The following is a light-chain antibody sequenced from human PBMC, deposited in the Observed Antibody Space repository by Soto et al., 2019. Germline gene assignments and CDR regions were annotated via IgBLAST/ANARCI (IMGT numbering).Light chain of an antibody. J-gene: IGKJ4*01. Sequence: MTQSPATLSESPGESVTLSCRASQSISSYLDWYQQKPGEAPKLLIYGASTMESGVPSRFSGSGSGTDFTLTISSLQPEDFATYYCQQSYSTPLTFGGGTKVDIK. CDR1: QSISSY. V-gene: IGKV1-39*01. CDR2: GAS. CDR3: QQSYSTPLT.